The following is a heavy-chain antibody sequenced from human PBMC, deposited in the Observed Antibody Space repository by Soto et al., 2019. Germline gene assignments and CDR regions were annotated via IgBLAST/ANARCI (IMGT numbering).Heavy chain of an antibody. CDR1: GFTLSSYG. CDR3: ARGYYVDLALGPDAPPRYGMDV. CDR2: SSYDGTDK. D-gene: IGHD2-15*01. V-gene: IGHV3-30*03. Sequence: QVQLVESGGGVVQPGRSLRLSCAASGFTLSSYGMHWVRQAPGKGLEWVAVSSYDGTDKYYSDSVKGRFTISRDNSKNTLYLQLNSRRPEDTAVFYCARGYYVDLALGPDAPPRYGMDVWGQGTTVTVS. J-gene: IGHJ6*02.